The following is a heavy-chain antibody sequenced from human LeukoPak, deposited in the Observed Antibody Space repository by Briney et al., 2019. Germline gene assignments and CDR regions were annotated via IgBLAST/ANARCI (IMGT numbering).Heavy chain of an antibody. D-gene: IGHD5-12*01. V-gene: IGHV3-7*01. CDR1: GFTFSSYW. Sequence: PGGSLRLSCAASGFTFSSYWMSWVRQAPGKGLEWVANIKQDGSEKYYVDSVKGRFTISRDNAKNALYLQMNSRRAEDTAVYYFARVEVSGYDYGALDYWGQGTLVTVSS. CDR2: IKQDGSEK. J-gene: IGHJ4*02. CDR3: ARVEVSGYDYGALDY.